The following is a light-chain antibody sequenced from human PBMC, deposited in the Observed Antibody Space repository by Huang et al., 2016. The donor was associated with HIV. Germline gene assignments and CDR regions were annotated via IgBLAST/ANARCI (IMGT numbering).Light chain of an antibody. V-gene: IGKV1-39*01. CDR3: QQTYSTST. CDR1: QSINTY. CDR2: AAS. J-gene: IGKJ5*01. Sequence: DIQMTQSPSSLSASVGDRVTITCRTSQSINTYLNWYQQKTGNAPILLIYAASSLQSGVPSRFRGSGAGTDFALTSSSLQTEDCATYYCQQTYSTSTFGQGTRLEIK.